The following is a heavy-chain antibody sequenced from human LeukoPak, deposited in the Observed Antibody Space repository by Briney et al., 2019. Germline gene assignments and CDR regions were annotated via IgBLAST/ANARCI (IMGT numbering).Heavy chain of an antibody. D-gene: IGHD3-10*02. V-gene: IGHV3-48*03. Sequence: PGGSLRLSCAASGFSFSRHEMNWVRQAPGKGLEWLSYISSSGTTIYYADSVEGRFTISRDNAENSLYLQMNSLRAEDTAVYYCARDGVLDWHYVFDYWGQGTLVTVSS. CDR3: ARDGVLDWHYVFDY. J-gene: IGHJ4*02. CDR2: ISSSGTTI. CDR1: GFSFSRHE.